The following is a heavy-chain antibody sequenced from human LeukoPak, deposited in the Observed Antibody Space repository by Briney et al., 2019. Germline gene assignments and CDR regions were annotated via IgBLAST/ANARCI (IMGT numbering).Heavy chain of an antibody. CDR1: GGSISSSSYY. D-gene: IGHD3-10*01. Sequence: SETLSLTCTVSGGSISSSSYYWGWIRRPPGKGLEWFGSIYSSGSTNYNPSLKSRVTISVDTSKNQYSLKVSSVTAADTAVYYCARVFDSGSQAYFYYMDVWGKGTTVTIFS. J-gene: IGHJ6*03. CDR3: ARVFDSGSQAYFYYMDV. V-gene: IGHV4-39*07. CDR2: IYSSGST.